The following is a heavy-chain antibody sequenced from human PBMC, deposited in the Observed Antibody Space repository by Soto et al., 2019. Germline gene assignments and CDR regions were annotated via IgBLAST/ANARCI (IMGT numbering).Heavy chain of an antibody. CDR2: MHPNRGNT. Sequence: QVQLVQSGAEVKKPGASVKVSCKASGYTFTSYDINWVRQATGQGLAWMGWMHPNRGNTGYAQKFQGRVTMTRNTAISTADMELSSLRCEDAAVYYCARDVMITFGGVIVNHYYYYSMDVWGKGTTVTVSS. V-gene: IGHV1-8*01. CDR1: GYTFTSYD. D-gene: IGHD3-16*02. J-gene: IGHJ6*03. CDR3: ARDVMITFGGVIVNHYYYYSMDV.